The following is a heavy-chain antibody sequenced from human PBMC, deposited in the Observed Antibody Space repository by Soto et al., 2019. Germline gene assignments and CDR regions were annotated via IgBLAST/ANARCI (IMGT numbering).Heavy chain of an antibody. D-gene: IGHD2-2*01. J-gene: IGHJ6*02. CDR3: ARDSSSIQVVPAARGDYGMDV. CDR2: ISYDGSNK. V-gene: IGHV3-30-3*01. Sequence: GGSLRLSCAASGFTFSSYAMHWVRQAPGKGLEWVAVISYDGSNKYYADSVKGRFTISRDSSKNTLYLQMNSLSVEDRAVYYCARDSSSIQVVPAARGDYGMDVWGQGTTVTVSS. CDR1: GFTFSSYA.